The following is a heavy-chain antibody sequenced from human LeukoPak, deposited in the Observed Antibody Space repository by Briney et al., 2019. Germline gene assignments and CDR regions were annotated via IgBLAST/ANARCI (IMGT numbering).Heavy chain of an antibody. J-gene: IGHJ4*02. Sequence: PGGSLRLSCAASGFTYSSYWMSWVRQAPGKGLEWVANIKQDGSEKYYVDSVKGRFTISRDNAKNSLYLQMNSLRAEDTAVYYCARDDGTALDYYDSSGYYRMFDYWGQGTLVTVSS. CDR1: GFTYSSYW. CDR3: ARDDGTALDYYDSSGYYRMFDY. V-gene: IGHV3-7*01. D-gene: IGHD3-22*01. CDR2: IKQDGSEK.